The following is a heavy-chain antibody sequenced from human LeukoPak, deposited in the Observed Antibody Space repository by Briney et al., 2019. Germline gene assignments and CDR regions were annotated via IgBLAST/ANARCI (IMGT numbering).Heavy chain of an antibody. V-gene: IGHV1-18*01. CDR2: ISAYNGKT. CDR1: GYTCNSYY. D-gene: IGHD3-22*01. CDR3: ARDGGYYDSASNHYTMNNWFDP. Sequence: GASVKVSCKTSGYTCNSYYINWVRQAPGQGLEWMGWISAYNGKTLYTQELQGRVTMTIDTSTSTAYMELRSLRSDDTAVYYCARDGGYYDSASNHYTMNNWFDPWGQGTLVTVSS. J-gene: IGHJ5*02.